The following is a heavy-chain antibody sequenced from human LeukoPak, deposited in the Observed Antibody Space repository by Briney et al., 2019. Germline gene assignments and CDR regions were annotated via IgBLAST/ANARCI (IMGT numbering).Heavy chain of an antibody. V-gene: IGHV3-23*01. CDR1: GFTFSSYA. D-gene: IGHD6-6*01. CDR3: AKDYSSSSLSRWFDP. Sequence: GGSLRLSCAASGFTFSSYAMSWVRQAPGKGLEWGSAISCSGGSTYYADSVKGRFTISRDNSKNTLYLQMKSLRAEDTAVYYCAKDYSSSSLSRWFDPWGQGTLVTVSS. J-gene: IGHJ5*02. CDR2: ISCSGGST.